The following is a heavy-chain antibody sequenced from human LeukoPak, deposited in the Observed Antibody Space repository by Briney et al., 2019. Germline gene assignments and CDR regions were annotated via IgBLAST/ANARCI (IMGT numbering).Heavy chain of an antibody. D-gene: IGHD1-14*01. V-gene: IGHV3-23*01. CDR1: GFTFSSYA. CDR2: ISGSGGST. CDR3: VDPPPIGNYYYGRDV. J-gene: IGHJ6*04. Sequence: GGSLRLSCAASGFTFSSYAMSWVRQAPGKGLEWVSAISGSGGSTYYADSVKGRFTISRDNSKNTLYLQMNSLRAEDTAVYYCVDPPPIGNYYYGRDVWAKGPTVTVSS.